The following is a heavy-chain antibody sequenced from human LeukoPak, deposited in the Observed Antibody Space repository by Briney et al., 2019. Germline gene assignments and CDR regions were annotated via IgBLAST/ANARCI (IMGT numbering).Heavy chain of an antibody. J-gene: IGHJ3*02. CDR3: ARGRYSSSSGDHDAFDI. CDR1: GFTFSSHW. D-gene: IGHD6-6*01. V-gene: IGHV3-74*01. CDR2: INSDESTT. Sequence: PGGSLRLSCAASGFTFSSHWMHWVRQAPGKGLVWVSRINSDESTTNYADSVKGRFTISRHNAKNTLYLQMNSLRAEDTAVYYCARGRYSSSSGDHDAFDIWGQGTMVTVSS.